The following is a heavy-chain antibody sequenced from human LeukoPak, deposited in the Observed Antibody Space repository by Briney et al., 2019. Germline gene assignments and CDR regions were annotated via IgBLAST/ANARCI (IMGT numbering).Heavy chain of an antibody. Sequence: SETLSLTCTVSGGSISSYYWSWIRQPPGKGLEWVGYIYYSGSTNYNTSLKSRVTIAVDTSKNQFSLKLSSVTAADTAVYYWARESGYYDSSGYSEFGYWGQGTLVAVSS. CDR1: GGSISSYY. CDR3: ARESGYYDSSGYSEFGY. J-gene: IGHJ4*02. D-gene: IGHD3-22*01. V-gene: IGHV4-59*01. CDR2: IYYSGST.